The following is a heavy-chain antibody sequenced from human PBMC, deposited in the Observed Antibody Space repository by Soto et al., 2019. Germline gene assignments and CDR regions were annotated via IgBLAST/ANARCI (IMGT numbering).Heavy chain of an antibody. Sequence: EVQLLESGGVLVQPGGSLRLSCAVSGFSFSTYGVTWVRQAPGKGLEWVCGVSGGSGVTHYADSVKGRFNITGDDSMNTVYLQMHSLRVEAKAVYYCAKWNGYGDFWGQGTLVTVSS. D-gene: IGHD1-1*01. V-gene: IGHV3-23*01. CDR2: VSGGSGVT. J-gene: IGHJ4*02. CDR3: AKWNGYGDF. CDR1: GFSFSTYG.